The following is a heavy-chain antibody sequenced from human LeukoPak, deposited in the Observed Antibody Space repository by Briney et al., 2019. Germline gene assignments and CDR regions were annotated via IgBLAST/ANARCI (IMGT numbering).Heavy chain of an antibody. CDR3: ARELYDYVWGSYRYYFDY. D-gene: IGHD3-16*02. CDR1: GYTFTGYY. CDR2: INPNSGGT. V-gene: IGHV1-2*06. J-gene: IGHJ4*02. Sequence: GASVKVSCKASGYTFTGYYMHWVRQAPGQGLEWMGRINPNSGGTNYAQKFQGRVTMTRDTSINTAYMELSRLRSDDTAVYYCARELYDYVWGSYRYYFDYWGQGTLVTVSS.